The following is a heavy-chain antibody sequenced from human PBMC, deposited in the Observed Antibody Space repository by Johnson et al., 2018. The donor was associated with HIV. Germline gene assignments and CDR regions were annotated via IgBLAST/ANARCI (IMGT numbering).Heavy chain of an antibody. V-gene: IGHV3-30-3*01. D-gene: IGHD4-17*01. CDR3: ARVRDPGYGDYVGNAFDI. J-gene: IGHJ3*02. Sequence: QVQLVESGGGLVQPGGSLRLSCAASGFTFSSYWMTWVRQAPDKGPEWVAVISYDGSNKYYADFVKGRFTISRDNAKNTLYLQMNSLRDEDTALYYCARVRDPGYGDYVGNAFDIWGQGTMVTVSS. CDR2: ISYDGSNK. CDR1: GFTFSSYW.